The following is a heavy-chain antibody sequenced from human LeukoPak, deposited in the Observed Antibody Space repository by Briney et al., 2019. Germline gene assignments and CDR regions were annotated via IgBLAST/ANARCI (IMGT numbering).Heavy chain of an antibody. D-gene: IGHD4-17*01. CDR2: FYYSGNT. J-gene: IGHJ4*02. V-gene: IGHV4-39*01. CDR3: ARHFFGDYVFAY. Sequence: KPSETLSLTCTVSGASISSSDYYWGWIRQPPGKGLEWIGSFYYSGNTYYNPSLKSRVTISVDPSKNQLSLKLSSVSAADTAVYYCARHFFGDYVFAYWGQGTLVTVSS. CDR1: GASISSSDYY.